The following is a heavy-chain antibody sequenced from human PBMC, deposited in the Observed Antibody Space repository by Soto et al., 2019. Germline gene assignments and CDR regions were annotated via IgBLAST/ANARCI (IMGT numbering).Heavy chain of an antibody. CDR2: ISSSSSTI. CDR1: GFTFSSYS. Sequence: EVQLVESGGGLVQPGGSLRLSCAASGFTFSSYSMNWVRQAPGKGLEWVSYISSSSSTIYYADSVKGRFTISRDNAKNSLYLHLNSLRDEDTAVYYCARSPYYYDSSNYYGYWGQGTLVTVSS. V-gene: IGHV3-48*02. D-gene: IGHD3-22*01. CDR3: ARSPYYYDSSNYYGY. J-gene: IGHJ4*02.